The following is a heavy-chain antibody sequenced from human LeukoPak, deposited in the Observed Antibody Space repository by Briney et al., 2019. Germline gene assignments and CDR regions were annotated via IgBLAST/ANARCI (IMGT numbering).Heavy chain of an antibody. V-gene: IGHV4-34*01. Sequence: SETLSLTCVVYGRSFSDFYCGWIRQSPGKGLEWIGDINLGGSTNYNPSLKSRATISVDTSKNHFSLKLTSVTAADRAVYYCATRHTTGWYFDYWGRGTLVTVSS. D-gene: IGHD1-1*01. CDR2: INLGGST. CDR1: GRSFSDFY. J-gene: IGHJ4*02. CDR3: ATRHTTGWYFDY.